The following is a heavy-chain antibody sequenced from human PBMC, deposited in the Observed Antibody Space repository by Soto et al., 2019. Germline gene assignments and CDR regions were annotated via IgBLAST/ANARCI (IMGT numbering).Heavy chain of an antibody. Sequence: GASVKVSCKASGYTFTGYYIHWVRRAPGQGLEWMGWINPNSGGTNYAQKFQGWVTMTRDTSISTAYMELSRLRSDDTAVYYCARPRSGYYYDSSGYYLPFDYWGQGTLVTVS. CDR2: INPNSGGT. D-gene: IGHD3-22*01. CDR3: ARPRSGYYYDSSGYYLPFDY. J-gene: IGHJ4*02. CDR1: GYTFTGYY. V-gene: IGHV1-2*04.